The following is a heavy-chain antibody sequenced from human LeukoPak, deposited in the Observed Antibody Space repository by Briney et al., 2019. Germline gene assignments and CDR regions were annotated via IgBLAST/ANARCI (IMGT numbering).Heavy chain of an antibody. Sequence: SETLSLTCTVSGGSISSYYWSWIRQPPGKGLGWIGYIYYSGSTNYNPSLKSRVTISVDTSKNQFSLKLSSVTAPDTAVYYCARRDYYSNYFDYWGQGTLVTVSS. J-gene: IGHJ4*02. CDR1: GGSISSYY. CDR3: ARRDYYSNYFDY. V-gene: IGHV4-59*08. D-gene: IGHD3-22*01. CDR2: IYYSGST.